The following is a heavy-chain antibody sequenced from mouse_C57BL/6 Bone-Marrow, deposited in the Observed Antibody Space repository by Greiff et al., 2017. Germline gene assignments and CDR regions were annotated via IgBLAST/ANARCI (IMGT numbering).Heavy chain of an antibody. CDR1: GYTFTSYW. D-gene: IGHD2-2*01. CDR2: IHPNSGST. Sequence: QLQQPGAELVKPGASVKLSCKASGYTFTSYWMHWVKQRPGQGLEWIGMIHPNSGSTNYNEKFKSKATLTVDKSSSTAYMQLSSLTSEDSAVYYCASLWLRREAGFAYWGQGTLVTVSA. J-gene: IGHJ3*01. CDR3: ASLWLRREAGFAY. V-gene: IGHV1-64*01.